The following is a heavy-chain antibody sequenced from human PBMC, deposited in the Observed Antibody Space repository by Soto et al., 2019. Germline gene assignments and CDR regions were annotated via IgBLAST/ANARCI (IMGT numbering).Heavy chain of an antibody. CDR1: GYTLTELS. J-gene: IGHJ6*02. V-gene: IGHV1-2*04. D-gene: IGHD6-19*01. Sequence: GASVKVSCKVSGYTLTELSMHWVRQAPGKGLEWMGWINPNSGGTNYAQKFQGWVTMTRDTSISTAYMELSRLRSDDTAVYYCARDPTIAVAGTYYYYGMDVWGQGTTVTVSS. CDR3: ARDPTIAVAGTYYYYGMDV. CDR2: INPNSGGT.